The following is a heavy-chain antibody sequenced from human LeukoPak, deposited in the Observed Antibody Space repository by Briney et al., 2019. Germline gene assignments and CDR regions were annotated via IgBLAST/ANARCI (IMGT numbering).Heavy chain of an antibody. CDR2: ISSSSSTI. J-gene: IGHJ3*02. Sequence: PGGSLRLSCAASGFTFSSYSMNWVRQAPGKGLEWVSYISSSSSTIYYADSVKGRFTISRDNAKNSLYLQMNSLRAEDTAVYYCGRDQRDDAFDIWGQGTMVTVSS. CDR1: GFTFSSYS. CDR3: GRDQRDDAFDI. V-gene: IGHV3-48*01.